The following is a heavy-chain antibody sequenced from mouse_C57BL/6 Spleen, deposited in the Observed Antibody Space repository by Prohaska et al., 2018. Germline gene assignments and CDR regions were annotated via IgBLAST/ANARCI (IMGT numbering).Heavy chain of an antibody. CDR1: GYTFTSYW. V-gene: IGHV1-74*01. D-gene: IGHD2-13*01. CDR2: IHPSDSDT. Sequence: GASVKVSCKASGYTFTSYWMHWVKQSPGQGLALIGRIHPSDSDTNYNQKFKGKATLTVDKSSSTAYMQLSSLTSEDSAVYYWAINDYSYYFDYWRQG. CDR3: AINDYSYYFDY. J-gene: IGHJ2*01.